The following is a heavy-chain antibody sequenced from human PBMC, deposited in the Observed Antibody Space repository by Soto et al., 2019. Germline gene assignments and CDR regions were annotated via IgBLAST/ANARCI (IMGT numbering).Heavy chain of an antibody. CDR3: AREVVRGVRNNWSDP. Sequence: PSETLSLTCTVSGGSISSYYWSWIRQPPGKGLEWIGYIYYSGSTNYNPSLKSRVTISVDTSKNQFSLKLSSVTAADTAVYYCAREVVRGVRNNWSDPWGQGTMVTVSS. CDR2: IYYSGST. J-gene: IGHJ5*02. CDR1: GGSISSYY. D-gene: IGHD3-10*01. V-gene: IGHV4-59*01.